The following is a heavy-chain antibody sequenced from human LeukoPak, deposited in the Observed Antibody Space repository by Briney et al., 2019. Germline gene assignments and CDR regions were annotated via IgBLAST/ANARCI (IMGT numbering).Heavy chain of an antibody. V-gene: IGHV1-24*01. D-gene: IGHD3-22*01. CDR3: ATRDSSGYRDAFDI. CDR1: GYTLTELS. Sequence: ASVKVSCKVSGYTLTELSMHWVRQAPGKGLEWMGGFDPEDGETIYAQKFQGRVTMTEDTSTDTAYMELSSLRSEDTAVYYCATRDSSGYRDAFDIWGQGTMVTVSS. CDR2: FDPEDGET. J-gene: IGHJ3*02.